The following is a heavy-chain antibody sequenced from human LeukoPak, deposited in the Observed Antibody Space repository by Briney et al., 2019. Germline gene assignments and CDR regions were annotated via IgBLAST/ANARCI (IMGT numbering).Heavy chain of an antibody. CDR3: ARGAIFQDY. CDR1: GGSISSYY. V-gene: IGHV4-59*01. CDR2: IYYSGTT. J-gene: IGHJ4*02. Sequence: PSETLSLTCTVSGGSISSYYWSWIRQPPGKGLEWIGYIYYSGTTNYNPSLKSRVTTSVDTSKNQFSLKLRSVTAADTAVYYCARGAIFQDYWGQGTLVTISS. D-gene: IGHD3-9*01.